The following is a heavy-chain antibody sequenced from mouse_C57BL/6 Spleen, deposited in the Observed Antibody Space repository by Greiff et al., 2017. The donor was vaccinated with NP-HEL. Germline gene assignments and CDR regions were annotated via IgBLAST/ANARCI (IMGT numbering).Heavy chain of an antibody. V-gene: IGHV1-64*01. CDR2: IHPNSGST. CDR1: GYTFTSYW. J-gene: IGHJ2*01. Sequence: QVQLQQPGAELVKPGASVKLSCKASGYTFTSYWMHWVKQRPGQGLEWIGMIHPNSGSTNYNEKFKSKATLTVDQSSSTAYMQLSSLTSEDSAVYCCAREDFDCFDYWGQGTTLTVSS. D-gene: IGHD2-13*01. CDR3: AREDFDCFDY.